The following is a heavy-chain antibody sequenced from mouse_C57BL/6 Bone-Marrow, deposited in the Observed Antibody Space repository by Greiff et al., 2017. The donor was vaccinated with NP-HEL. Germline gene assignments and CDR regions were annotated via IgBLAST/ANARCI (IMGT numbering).Heavy chain of an antibody. CDR3: ARRTY. Sequence: VQLQQSGAELVRPGTSVKVSCKASGYAFTTYLLAWVKQRPGQGLEWIGVINPGSGGTNYNEKFKGKATLTADKSSSTAYMQLSSLTSEDSAVYFCARRTYWGQGTLVTVSA. J-gene: IGHJ3*01. CDR1: GYAFTTYL. V-gene: IGHV1-54*01. CDR2: INPGSGGT.